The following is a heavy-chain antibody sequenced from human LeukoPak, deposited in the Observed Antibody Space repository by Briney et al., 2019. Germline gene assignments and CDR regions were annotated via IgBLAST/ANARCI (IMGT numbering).Heavy chain of an antibody. Sequence: GGSLRLSCAASAFTFSTYAMHWVRRAPGKGLEWVALISYDGSSKYYADSVKGQFTISRDNSKNTLYLQMSSLRPEDTAVYYCARGSMTLTDNWGQGTLVTVSS. D-gene: IGHD4/OR15-4a*01. V-gene: IGHV3-30-3*01. CDR2: ISYDGSSK. J-gene: IGHJ4*02. CDR1: AFTFSTYA. CDR3: ARGSMTLTDN.